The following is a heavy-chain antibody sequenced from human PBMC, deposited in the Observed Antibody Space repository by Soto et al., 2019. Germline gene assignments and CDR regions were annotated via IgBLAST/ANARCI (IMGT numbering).Heavy chain of an antibody. CDR3: ARAVARGVKTIYYYYGMDV. CDR2: INPGNGNT. D-gene: IGHD3-10*01. V-gene: IGHV1-3*01. CDR1: GYTFSNFA. Sequence: ASVKVSCKASGYTFSNFAMHWVRQAPGQRLEWMGWINPGNGNTKYSQTFQGRVTITRDTSASTAYMELSSLRSEDTAVYYCARAVARGVKTIYYYYGMDVWGQGTTVTRLL. J-gene: IGHJ6*02.